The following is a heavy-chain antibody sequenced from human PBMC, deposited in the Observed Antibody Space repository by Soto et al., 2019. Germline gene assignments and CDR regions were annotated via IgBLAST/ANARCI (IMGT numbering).Heavy chain of an antibody. CDR2: ISAYNGNT. J-gene: IGHJ4*02. D-gene: IGHD2-15*01. CDR1: GYTFTSYG. V-gene: IGHV1-18*01. CDR3: ARDLYIVVVVAASPLDY. Sequence: QVQLVQSGAEVKKPGASVKVSCKASGYTFTSYGIIWVRQAPGQGLEWMGWISAYNGNTNYAQKLQGRVTMTTDTSTSTADLELRSLRSDDTAVYYCARDLYIVVVVAASPLDYWGQGTLVTVSS.